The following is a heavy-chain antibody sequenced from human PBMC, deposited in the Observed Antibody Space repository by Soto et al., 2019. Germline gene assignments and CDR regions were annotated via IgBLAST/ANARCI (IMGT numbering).Heavy chain of an antibody. CDR3: ARVGYSYSPFYN. CDR1: GGSISSYY. Sequence: PSETLSLTCTVSGGSISSYYWSWIRQPPGKGLEWIGYIYYSGSTNYNPSLKSRVTISVDTSKNQFSLKLSSVTAADTAVYYCARVGYSYSPFYNWGQGTLVTVSS. D-gene: IGHD5-18*01. J-gene: IGHJ4*02. V-gene: IGHV4-59*01. CDR2: IYYSGST.